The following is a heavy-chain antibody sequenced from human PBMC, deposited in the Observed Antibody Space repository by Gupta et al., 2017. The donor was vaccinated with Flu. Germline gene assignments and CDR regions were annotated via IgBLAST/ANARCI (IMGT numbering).Heavy chain of an antibody. CDR2: IYYSGST. J-gene: IGHJ4*02. CDR3: ARLQVYYYSSGYYSTNIDY. CDR1: GGSISSSSYY. Sequence: QLQLQESGPGLVKPSETLSLTCTVSGGSISSSSYYWGWIRQPPGKGLEWIGSIYYSGSTYYNPSLKSRVTISVDTSKNQFSLKLSSVTAADTAVYYCARLQVYYYSSGYYSTNIDYWGQGTLVTVSS. V-gene: IGHV4-39*01. D-gene: IGHD3-22*01.